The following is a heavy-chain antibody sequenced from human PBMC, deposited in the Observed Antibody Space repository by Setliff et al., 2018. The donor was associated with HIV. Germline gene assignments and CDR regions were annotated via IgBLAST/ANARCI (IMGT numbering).Heavy chain of an antibody. V-gene: IGHV3-30*18. Sequence: PGESLKISCAASGFTFSDYGMHWVRQAPGKGLEWVAMISYDGNSKYYADSVKGRFTISRDDSKKTLYLQMNSLRAEDTAVYYCANGVAMAHIPLLPIAGTDYWGQGTLVTVSS. J-gene: IGHJ4*02. CDR1: GFTFSDYG. D-gene: IGHD2-8*01. CDR3: ANGVAMAHIPLLPIAGTDY. CDR2: ISYDGNSK.